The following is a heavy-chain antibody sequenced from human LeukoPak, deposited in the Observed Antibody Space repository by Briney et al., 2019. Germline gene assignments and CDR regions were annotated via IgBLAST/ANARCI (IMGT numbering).Heavy chain of an antibody. J-gene: IGHJ6*02. Sequence: PGRSLRLSCAASGFTFSSYGMHWVRQAPGKGPEWVAVISYDGSNKYYADSVKGRFTISRDNSKNTLYLQMNSLRAEDTAVYYCAKDLVAARPWYYGMDVWGQGTTVTVSS. CDR1: GFTFSSYG. CDR2: ISYDGSNK. CDR3: AKDLVAARPWYYGMDV. D-gene: IGHD6-6*01. V-gene: IGHV3-30*18.